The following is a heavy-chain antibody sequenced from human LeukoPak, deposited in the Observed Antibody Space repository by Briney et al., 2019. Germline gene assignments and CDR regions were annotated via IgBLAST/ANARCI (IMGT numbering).Heavy chain of an antibody. CDR2: ISGSGGST. CDR3: ARDWYHAIDY. CDR1: GFTFSDYE. V-gene: IGHV3-23*01. J-gene: IGHJ4*02. D-gene: IGHD2-2*01. Sequence: PGGSLRLSCLASGFTFSDYEMNWVRQAPGKGLEWVSAISGSGGSTYYADSVKGRFTISRDNSKNTLYLQMNSLRAEDTAVYYCARDWYHAIDYWGQRTLVTVSS.